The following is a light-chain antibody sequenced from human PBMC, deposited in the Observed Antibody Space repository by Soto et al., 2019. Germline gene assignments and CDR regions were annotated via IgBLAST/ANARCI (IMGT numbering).Light chain of an antibody. V-gene: IGKV1-17*03. J-gene: IGKJ1*01. Sequence: DIQMTQSPSAMSASVGDRVNITCRASQGISSYLNWYQQKPGKAPKLLIYAASSLQSGVPSRFSGSGSGTEFTLTISSLQPEDFATYYCLQHNSYPWTFGQGTKVDIK. CDR2: AAS. CDR3: LQHNSYPWT. CDR1: QGISSY.